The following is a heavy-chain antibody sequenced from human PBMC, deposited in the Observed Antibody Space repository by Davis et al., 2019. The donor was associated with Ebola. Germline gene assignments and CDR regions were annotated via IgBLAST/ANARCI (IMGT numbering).Heavy chain of an antibody. CDR1: GGSISNYY. D-gene: IGHD3-3*01. J-gene: IGHJ5*02. V-gene: IGHV4-59*01. Sequence: PSETLSLTCTVSGGSISNYYWSWIRQPPGKGLEWIGYIYYSGSTNYNPSLKSRVTISVDTSKNQFSLTLSSVNAADTAVYFCARVPSINGGMFRVVANNWLDPWGQGTLVTVSS. CDR2: IYYSGST. CDR3: ARVPSINGGMFRVVANNWLDP.